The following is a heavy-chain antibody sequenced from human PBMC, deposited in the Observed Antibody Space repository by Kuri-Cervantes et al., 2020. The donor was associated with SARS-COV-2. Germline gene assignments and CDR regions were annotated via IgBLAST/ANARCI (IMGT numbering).Heavy chain of an antibody. J-gene: IGHJ4*02. V-gene: IGHV3-48*03. Sequence: GESLKISCAASGFTFSSYEMNWVRQAPGKGLEWVSYISSSGSTIYYADSVKGRFTISRDDAKNSLYLQMNSLRAEDTAVYYCARVDPPLIDSGGLTGIDYWGQGTLVTVSS. CDR3: ARVDPPLIDSGGLTGIDY. D-gene: IGHD6-19*01. CDR2: ISSSGSTI. CDR1: GFTFSSYE.